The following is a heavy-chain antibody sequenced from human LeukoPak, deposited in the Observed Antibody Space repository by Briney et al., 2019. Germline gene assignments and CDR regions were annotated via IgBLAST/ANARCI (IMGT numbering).Heavy chain of an antibody. J-gene: IGHJ4*02. CDR1: GFTFSRSA. D-gene: IGHD1-26*01. V-gene: IGHV3-23*01. Sequence: GGSLRLSCAASGFTFSRSAMNWVPEARGKGLEWGSSFSASGGTTYYADSVKGRFTISRDNSKNTLSVQMNSLRAEDTAVYYCAKANYSGSYYLDSWGQGTLVTVSS. CDR3: AKANYSGSYYLDS. CDR2: FSASGGTT.